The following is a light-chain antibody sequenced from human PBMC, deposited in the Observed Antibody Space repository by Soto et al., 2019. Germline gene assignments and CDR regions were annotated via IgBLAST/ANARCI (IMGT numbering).Light chain of an antibody. CDR2: DNN. J-gene: IGLJ1*01. V-gene: IGLV1-51*01. CDR3: GTWDTSLSAEV. Sequence: QSVLTQPPSVSAAPGQKVTISCSGSGSNIGSTYVSWYQQLPGTAPKLLIYDNNKRPSGIPDRFSGSKSGTSATLGITGLQTGDEADYYCGTWDTSLSAEVFGTGTKLTVL. CDR1: GSNIGSTY.